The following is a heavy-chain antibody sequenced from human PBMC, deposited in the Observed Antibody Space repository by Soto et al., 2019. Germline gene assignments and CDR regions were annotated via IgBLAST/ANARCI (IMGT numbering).Heavy chain of an antibody. Sequence: QVQLVESGGGVVQPGRSLRLSCAVSGFPFTSYGMHWVRQAPGKGLEGVAFITYDGDKKYYADSVKRRFTISRDNSENTLYLQMNSLKTEDTAVYYCAKNGGDPYYYYYYMAVWGKGTTVTVSS. J-gene: IGHJ6*03. CDR1: GFPFTSYG. D-gene: IGHD2-21*02. CDR2: ITYDGDKK. V-gene: IGHV3-30*18. CDR3: AKNGGDPYYYYYYMAV.